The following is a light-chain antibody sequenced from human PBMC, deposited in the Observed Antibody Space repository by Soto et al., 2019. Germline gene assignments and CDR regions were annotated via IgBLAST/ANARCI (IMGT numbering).Light chain of an antibody. CDR3: GTWDSSLSAPV. V-gene: IGLV1-51*01. CDR1: SSNIGNNY. J-gene: IGLJ2*01. CDR2: DNN. Sequence: QPVLTQPPSVSAAPGQKVTISCSGSSSNIGNNYVSWYQQLPGTAPKLLIYDNNKRPSGIPDRFSGSKSGTSATLGITGLQTGDEADYYCGTWDSSLSAPVFGGGTKVTVL.